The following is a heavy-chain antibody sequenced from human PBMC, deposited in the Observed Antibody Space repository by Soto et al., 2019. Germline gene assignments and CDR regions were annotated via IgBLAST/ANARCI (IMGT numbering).Heavy chain of an antibody. V-gene: IGHV3-15*07. D-gene: IGHD3-22*01. Sequence: EVQLVESGGGLVKPGGSLRLSCAASGFTFSSAWTNWVRQAPGKGLEWVGRIKSKTYGGTIDHAAPVKGRFTISRDDSKNTLYLQMNSLKNDDTAVYFCTTFRSYYASSASYLLDFWGQGTLVTVSA. J-gene: IGHJ4*02. CDR1: GFTFSSAW. CDR2: IKSKTYGGTI. CDR3: TTFRSYYASSASYLLDF.